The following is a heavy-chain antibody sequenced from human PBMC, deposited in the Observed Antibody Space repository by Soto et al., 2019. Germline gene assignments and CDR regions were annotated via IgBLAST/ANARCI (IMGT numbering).Heavy chain of an antibody. V-gene: IGHV3-15*07. D-gene: IGHD3-9*01. Sequence: GGSLRLSCAASGFTFSNAWMNWFRQAPGKGLEWVGRIKSKTDGGTTDYAAPVKGGFTISRDDSKNTLYLQMNSLKTEDTAVYYCTTEYYDILTGFDYWGQGTLVTV. CDR3: TTEYYDILTGFDY. CDR2: IKSKTDGGTT. CDR1: GFTFSNAW. J-gene: IGHJ4*02.